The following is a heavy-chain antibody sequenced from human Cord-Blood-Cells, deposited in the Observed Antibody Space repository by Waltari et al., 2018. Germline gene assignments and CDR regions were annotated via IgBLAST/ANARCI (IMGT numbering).Heavy chain of an antibody. D-gene: IGHD3-3*01. J-gene: IGHJ4*02. CDR3: ARQRRRSGYYID. CDR1: GGSISSSSYY. Sequence: QLQLQESGPGLVKPSETLSLTCTVSGGSISSSSYYWGWIRQPPGKGLEWIGSIYYSGSTYYNPSLKSRVTISVDTSKNQFSLKLSSVTAADTAVYYCARQRRRSGYYIDWCQGTLVTVSS. CDR2: IYYSGST. V-gene: IGHV4-39*01.